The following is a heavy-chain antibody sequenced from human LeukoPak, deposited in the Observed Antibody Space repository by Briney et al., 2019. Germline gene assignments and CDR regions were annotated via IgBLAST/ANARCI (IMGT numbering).Heavy chain of an antibody. Sequence: SETLSLTCTVSGGSISSGSYYWSWIRQPAGKGLEWIGRIYTSGSTNYNPSLKSRVTISVDTSKNQFSLKLSSVTAADTAVYYCARDARYCSSTSCPRGSYYYYYYMDVWGKGTTVTVSS. D-gene: IGHD2-2*01. CDR1: GGSISSGSYY. V-gene: IGHV4-61*02. J-gene: IGHJ6*03. CDR3: ARDARYCSSTSCPRGSYYYYYYMDV. CDR2: IYTSGST.